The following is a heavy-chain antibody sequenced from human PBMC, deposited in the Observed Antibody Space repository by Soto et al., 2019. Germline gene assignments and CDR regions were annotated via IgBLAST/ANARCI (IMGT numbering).Heavy chain of an antibody. Sequence: PGESLKISCKGSGYSFTNYWIGWVRQMPGKGLEWMGIIYPGDSDTRYSPSFQGQVTISVDKSISTAYLQWISLKASDTAMYYCASPLRYDFWSGYVFDYWGQGTLVTVSS. J-gene: IGHJ4*02. CDR2: IYPGDSDT. D-gene: IGHD3-3*01. CDR1: GYSFTNYW. CDR3: ASPLRYDFWSGYVFDY. V-gene: IGHV5-51*01.